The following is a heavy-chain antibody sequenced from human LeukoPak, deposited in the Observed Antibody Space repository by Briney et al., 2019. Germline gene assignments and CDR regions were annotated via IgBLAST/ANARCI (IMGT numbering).Heavy chain of an antibody. CDR1: GYSISSGYY. Sequence: SETLSLTCTVSGYSISSGYYWGWIRQPPGKGLEWIGSIYHSGSTYYNPSLKSRVTISVDTSKNQFSLKLSSVTAADTAVYYCASGSGYYFDYWGQGTLVTVSS. J-gene: IGHJ4*02. CDR3: ASGSGYYFDY. V-gene: IGHV4-38-2*02. D-gene: IGHD3-10*01. CDR2: IYHSGST.